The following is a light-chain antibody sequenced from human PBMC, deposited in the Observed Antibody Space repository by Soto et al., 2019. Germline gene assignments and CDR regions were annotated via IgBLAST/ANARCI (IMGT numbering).Light chain of an antibody. J-gene: IGLJ1*01. Sequence: QSVLTQPPSASGSPGQSVTISCTGTSSDVGGYDYVSWYQQHPGKAPKLMIYEVTKRPSGVPDRFSGSKSGNTASLTISGLQDEDEAGYYCSSFAATHTYIFGTGTKVTVL. V-gene: IGLV2-8*01. CDR3: SSFAATHTYI. CDR2: EVT. CDR1: SSDVGGYDY.